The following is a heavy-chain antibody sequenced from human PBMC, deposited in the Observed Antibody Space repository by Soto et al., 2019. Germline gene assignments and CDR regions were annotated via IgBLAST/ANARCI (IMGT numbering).Heavy chain of an antibody. J-gene: IGHJ5*02. CDR1: GFTFSTHE. Sequence: QPXGSLRLSCATAGFTFSTHEMNWVRQAQGRGLEWIAKISGSGSTRSYADSVKGRFIISRDNGRRTVDLQMNSLRVEDTAVYYCARGGVSWGQGTLVTVSS. V-gene: IGHV3-48*03. CDR3: ARGGVS. CDR2: ISGSGSTR.